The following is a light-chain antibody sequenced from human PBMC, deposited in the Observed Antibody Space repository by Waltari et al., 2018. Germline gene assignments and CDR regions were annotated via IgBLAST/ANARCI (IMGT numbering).Light chain of an antibody. CDR1: QRVLYRSNNKNY. CDR3: QQYYSTIFT. V-gene: IGKV4-1*01. Sequence: DIVVTQSPDSLSVSLGERDTINCQSSQRVLYRSNNKNYLAWYQQKPGQRPKLPIYWASTRESGVPDRFRGSGSGTDFTHTSSSLQAEDVAVYYCQQYYSTIFTFGPGTKVDIK. J-gene: IGKJ3*01. CDR2: WAS.